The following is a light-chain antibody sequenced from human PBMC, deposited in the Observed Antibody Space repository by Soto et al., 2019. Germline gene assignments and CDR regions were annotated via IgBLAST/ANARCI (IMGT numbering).Light chain of an antibody. Sequence: NFMLTQPHSVSESPGKTVTISCTGSSGSIASNYVQWYQQRPGSAPTTVIYEDNQRPSGVPDRFSGSIDSSSNSASLTISGLKTGEGADYSGQFYDSTNLYVLGTGTKLPVL. CDR1: SGSIASNY. J-gene: IGLJ1*01. CDR3: QFYDSTNLYV. CDR2: EDN. V-gene: IGLV6-57*02.